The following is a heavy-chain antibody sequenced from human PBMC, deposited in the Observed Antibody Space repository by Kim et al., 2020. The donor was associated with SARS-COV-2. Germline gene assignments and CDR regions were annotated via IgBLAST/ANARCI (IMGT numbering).Heavy chain of an antibody. V-gene: IGHV4-31*03. CDR2: IYYSGST. J-gene: IGHJ2*01. CDR1: GGSISSGGYY. CDR3: AREPVMDFGVATPLRYFDL. Sequence: SETLSLTCTVSGGSISSGGYYWSWIRQHPGKGLEWIGYIYYSGSTYYNPSLKSRVTISVDTSKNQFSLKLSSVTAADTAVYYCAREPVMDFGVATPLRYFDLWGRGTLVTVSS. D-gene: IGHD3-3*01.